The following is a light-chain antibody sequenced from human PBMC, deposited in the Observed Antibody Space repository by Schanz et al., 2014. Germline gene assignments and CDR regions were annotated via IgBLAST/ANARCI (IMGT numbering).Light chain of an antibody. CDR1: QYVGSSY. CDR3: QRYDRTPWA. Sequence: EIVLTQSPGTLSLSPGERATLSCRASQYVGSSYLAWYQQKPGQAPRLLIYGASSRATGIPDRFSGSGSGTDFTLTVSRLEPEDFAVYYCQRYDRTPWAFGQGTKVEIK. J-gene: IGKJ1*01. V-gene: IGKV3-20*01. CDR2: GAS.